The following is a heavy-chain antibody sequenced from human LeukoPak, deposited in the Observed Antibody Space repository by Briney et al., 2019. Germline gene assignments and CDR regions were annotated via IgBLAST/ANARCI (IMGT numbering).Heavy chain of an antibody. V-gene: IGHV4-59*01. Sequence: PSETLSLTCTVSGGSISSYYWSWIRQSPGKGLECIGYIHYTGSTNYNPSLKSRVTISVETSKNQFSLKLSSVTAADTAVYYCAGKYDFWSGYAGDKYYYYYMDVWGKGTTVTVSS. D-gene: IGHD3-3*01. CDR3: AGKYDFWSGYAGDKYYYYYMDV. CDR2: IHYTGST. CDR1: GGSISSYY. J-gene: IGHJ6*03.